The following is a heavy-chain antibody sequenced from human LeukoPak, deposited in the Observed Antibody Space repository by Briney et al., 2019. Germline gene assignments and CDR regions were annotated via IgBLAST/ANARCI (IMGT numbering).Heavy chain of an antibody. CDR1: GGSINSGGYY. V-gene: IGHV4-31*03. J-gene: IGHJ4*02. CDR2: IYYSGST. D-gene: IGHD5-12*01. Sequence: SQTLSLTCTVSGGSINSGGYYWSWIRQHPGKGLEWIGYIYYSGSTYYNPSLKSRVTISVDTSKKQFSLKLSSVTAADTAVYYCARESGYGNFYYFDYWGQGTLVTVSS. CDR3: ARESGYGNFYYFDY.